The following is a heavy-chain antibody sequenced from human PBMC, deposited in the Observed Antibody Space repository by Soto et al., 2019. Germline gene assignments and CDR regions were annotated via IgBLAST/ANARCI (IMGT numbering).Heavy chain of an antibody. V-gene: IGHV4-34*01. Sequence: PSETLSLTCAVYGGSFSGYYWSWIRQPPGKGLEWIGEINHSGSTNYNPSLKSRVTISVDTSKSQFSLKLSSVTAADTAVYYCAREGGYSYGPFDYWGQGTLVTVSS. CDR2: INHSGST. CDR1: GGSFSGYY. CDR3: AREGGYSYGPFDY. D-gene: IGHD5-18*01. J-gene: IGHJ4*02.